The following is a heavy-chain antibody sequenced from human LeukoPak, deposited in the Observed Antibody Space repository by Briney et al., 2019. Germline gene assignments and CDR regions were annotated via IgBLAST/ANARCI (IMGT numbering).Heavy chain of an antibody. D-gene: IGHD3-22*01. CDR1: GYTFTSYD. J-gene: IGHJ5*02. CDR2: MNPNSGNT. Sequence: ASVTLSCKASGYTFTSYDINWVRQATGQGLEWMGWMNPNSGNTGYAQKFQGRVTMTRNTSISTAYMELSSLRSEDTAVYYCASVSDDSSGYYLDNWFDPWGQGTLVTVSS. V-gene: IGHV1-8*01. CDR3: ASVSDDSSGYYLDNWFDP.